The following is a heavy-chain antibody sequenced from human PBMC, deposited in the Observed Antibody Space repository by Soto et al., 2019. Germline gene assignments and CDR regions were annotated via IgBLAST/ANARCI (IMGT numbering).Heavy chain of an antibody. J-gene: IGHJ6*02. D-gene: IGHD1-7*01. Sequence: SVKVSCKASGGTFSSYAISWVRQAPGQGLEWMGGIIPIFGTANYAQKFQGRVTITADESTSTAYMGLSSLRSEDTAVYYCASTGTTGYYGMDVWGQGTTVTVSS. CDR3: ASTGTTGYYGMDV. V-gene: IGHV1-69*13. CDR2: IIPIFGTA. CDR1: GGTFSSYA.